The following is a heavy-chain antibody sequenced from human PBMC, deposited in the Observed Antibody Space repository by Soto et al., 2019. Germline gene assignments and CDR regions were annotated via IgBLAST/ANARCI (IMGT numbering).Heavy chain of an antibody. V-gene: IGHV1-18*01. CDR1: GYTFTSYY. CDR2: ISAYNGNT. CDR3: ARDSPPPRE. Sequence: QVQLVQSGAEVKKPGASVKVSCKASGYTFTSYYISWVRQAPGQGLEWMGWISAYNGNTNYAQKLQGRVTMTTDTATGTADLELGSPRSAATAVHYCARDSPPPREWGQGTLVTVSS. J-gene: IGHJ4*02.